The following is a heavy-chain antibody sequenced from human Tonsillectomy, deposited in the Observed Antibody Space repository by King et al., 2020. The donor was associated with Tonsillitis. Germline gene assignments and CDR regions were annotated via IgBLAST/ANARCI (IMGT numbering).Heavy chain of an antibody. CDR3: ARQDAVAGSNFDY. V-gene: IGHV4-39*01. CDR1: GVSISSSSYY. J-gene: IGHJ4*02. CDR2: IYYSGST. D-gene: IGHD6-19*01. Sequence: QLQESGPGLVKPSETLSLTCTVSGVSISSSSYYWGWIRQPPGKGLEWIGSIYYSGSTYYNPSLKSRVTISVDTSKNQFSLNLSSVTAADTAVYYCARQDAVAGSNFDYWGQGTLVTVSS.